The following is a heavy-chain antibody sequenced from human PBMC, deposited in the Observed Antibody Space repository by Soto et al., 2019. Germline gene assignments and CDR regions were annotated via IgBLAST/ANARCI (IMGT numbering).Heavy chain of an antibody. V-gene: IGHV3-23*01. CDR1: GFPFSSYA. CDR2: ISGSGGST. J-gene: IGHJ4*02. CDR3: AKSPSLWSSSWCLDY. D-gene: IGHD6-13*01. Sequence: PGGSLSLSCTASGFPFSSYAMSWVRQAPGKGLEWVSAISGSGGSTYYADSVKGRFTISRDNSKNTLYLQMNSLRAEDTAVYYCAKSPSLWSSSWCLDYWGQGTLVTVSS.